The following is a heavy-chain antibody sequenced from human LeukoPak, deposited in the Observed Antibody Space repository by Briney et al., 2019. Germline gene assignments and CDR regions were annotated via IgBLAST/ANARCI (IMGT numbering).Heavy chain of an antibody. CDR3: ARDFYGDSVDY. J-gene: IGHJ4*02. Sequence: GGXXRLSCAASGFTFSSYWMHWVRQAPGKGLAWVSRINSDGSSTSYADSVKGGFTISRDNAKNTLYLQMNSLRAEDTAVYYCARDFYGDSVDYWGQGTLVTVSS. CDR1: GFTFSSYW. CDR2: INSDGSST. V-gene: IGHV3-74*01. D-gene: IGHD4-17*01.